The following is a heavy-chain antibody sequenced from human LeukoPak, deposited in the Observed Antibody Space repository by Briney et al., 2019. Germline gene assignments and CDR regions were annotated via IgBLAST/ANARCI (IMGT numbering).Heavy chain of an antibody. J-gene: IGHJ4*02. D-gene: IGHD3-3*01. V-gene: IGHV4-30-4*07. CDR3: ARGDGGDFWSGYRFDY. CDR2: IYYSGST. CDR1: GGSISSGGYS. Sequence: SETLSPTCAVSGGSISSGGYSWSWIRQPPGKGLEWIGYIYYSGSTYYNPSLKSRVTISVDTSKNQFSLKLSSVTAADTAVYYCARGDGGDFWSGYRFDYWGQGTLVTVSS.